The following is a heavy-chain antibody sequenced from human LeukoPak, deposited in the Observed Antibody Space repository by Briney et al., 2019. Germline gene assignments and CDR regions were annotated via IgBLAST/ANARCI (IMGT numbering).Heavy chain of an antibody. Sequence: GGSLRLSCAASGFPFSSYGMHWVRQAPGKGLEWVALIRYDGNDEFYADSVKGRFAISRDNSKNTLYLQMNSLRPEDTAVYYCAKLVYDTVDYWGQGTLVTVSS. CDR2: IRYDGNDE. J-gene: IGHJ4*02. CDR1: GFPFSSYG. CDR3: AKLVYDTVDY. D-gene: IGHD2-8*01. V-gene: IGHV3-30*02.